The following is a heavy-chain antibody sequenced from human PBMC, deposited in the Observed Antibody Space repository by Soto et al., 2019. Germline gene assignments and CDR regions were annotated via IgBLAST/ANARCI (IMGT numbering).Heavy chain of an antibody. D-gene: IGHD5-18*01. Sequence: EVRLLESGGGLVQPGGSLRLSCVASGFTFSNYDMHWVRQGAGEGLEWVAAIGSGGDTYYPDSVKGRFTISRENGNNSFYLQMNNLRAEDTALYHCASGRRSYGHDPWGQGTLVTVSS. CDR1: GFTFSNYD. CDR2: IGSGGDT. CDR3: ASGRRSYGHDP. J-gene: IGHJ5*02. V-gene: IGHV3-13*01.